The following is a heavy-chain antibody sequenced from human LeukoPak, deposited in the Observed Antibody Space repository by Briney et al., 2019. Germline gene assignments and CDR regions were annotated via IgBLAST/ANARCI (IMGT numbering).Heavy chain of an antibody. CDR1: GFIFSDYW. CDR2: IKDDGTAQ. Sequence: PGGSLRLSCGASGFIFSDYWMSWFRRAPVKGLEWVASIKDDGTAQYYVDSLKGRFTISRDNAKNSLYLQMDSLRAEDTAVYYCARHIIRKQNFDYWGQGTLVTVSS. V-gene: IGHV3-7*01. CDR3: ARHIIRKQNFDY. J-gene: IGHJ4*02.